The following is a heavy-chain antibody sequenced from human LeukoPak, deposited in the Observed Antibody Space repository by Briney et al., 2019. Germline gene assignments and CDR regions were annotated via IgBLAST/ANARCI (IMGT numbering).Heavy chain of an antibody. CDR2: INPNSGGT. D-gene: IGHD3-22*01. J-gene: IGHJ3*02. CDR1: GYTFTGYY. Sequence: ASVKVSCKASGYTFTGYYMHWVRPAPGQGLAWMGWINPNSGGTNYAQKFQGRVTMTRDTSISTAYMELSRLRSDDTAVYYCARGPRITMIVVVLQNAFDIWGQGTMVTVSS. CDR3: ARGPRITMIVVVLQNAFDI. V-gene: IGHV1-2*02.